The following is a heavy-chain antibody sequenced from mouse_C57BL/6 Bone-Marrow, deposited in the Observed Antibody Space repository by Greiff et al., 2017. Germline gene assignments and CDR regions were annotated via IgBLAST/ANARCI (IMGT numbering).Heavy chain of an antibody. CDR2: ISSGGSYT. CDR3: AGHEGNYWYFDV. Sequence: DVKLVESGGDLVKPGGSLKLSCAASGFTFSSYGMSWVRQTPDKRLEWVATISSGGSYTYYPDSVKGRFTISRDNAKNTLYLQMSSLKSEDTAMYYCAGHEGNYWYFDVWGTGTTVTVSS. CDR1: GFTFSSYG. V-gene: IGHV5-6*02. D-gene: IGHD2-1*01. J-gene: IGHJ1*03.